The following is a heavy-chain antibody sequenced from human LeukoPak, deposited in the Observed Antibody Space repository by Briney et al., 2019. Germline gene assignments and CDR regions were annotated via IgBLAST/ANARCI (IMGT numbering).Heavy chain of an antibody. CDR2: ISYDGKNI. CDR1: GFTFSSYG. Sequence: PGRSLRLSCAASGFTFSSYGMHWVRQAPGKGLEWVAAISYDGKNIHYVDSVKGRFTTSRDSSKSTVYLQMNSLRAEDTAVYYCARTYSRESGYDFVFHYWGQGTLVTVSS. J-gene: IGHJ4*02. CDR3: ARTYSRESGYDFVFHY. D-gene: IGHD5-12*01. V-gene: IGHV3-33*01.